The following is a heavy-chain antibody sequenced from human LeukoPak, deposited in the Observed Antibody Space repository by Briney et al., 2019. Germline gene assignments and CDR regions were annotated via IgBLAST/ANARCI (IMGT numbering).Heavy chain of an antibody. CDR2: INNSGST. J-gene: IGHJ6*03. CDR3: ARGRPPIAVAGYYYYYNMDV. CDR1: GGSFSGYY. Sequence: SETLSLTSALYGGSFSGYYWSWIRQPPGKGLEWIGEINNSGSTNYNPSLKSRVTISVGTSTNQFYMKLSSVTVEDTAVYYCARGRPPIAVAGYYYYYNMDVWGKGTTVTVSS. V-gene: IGHV4-34*01. D-gene: IGHD6-19*01.